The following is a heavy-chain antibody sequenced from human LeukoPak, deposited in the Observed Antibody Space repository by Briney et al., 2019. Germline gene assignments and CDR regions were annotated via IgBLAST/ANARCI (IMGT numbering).Heavy chain of an antibody. D-gene: IGHD3-3*01. CDR3: ARHGALYDFWSGYPIDDFDY. Sequence: GSLRLSCAASGFTFSSYWMSWIRQPPGKGLEWIGEINHSGSTNYNPSLKSRVTISVDTSKNQFSLKLSSVTAADTAVYYCARHGALYDFWSGYPIDDFDYWGQGTLVTVSS. J-gene: IGHJ4*02. CDR1: GFTFSSYW. V-gene: IGHV4-34*01. CDR2: INHSGST.